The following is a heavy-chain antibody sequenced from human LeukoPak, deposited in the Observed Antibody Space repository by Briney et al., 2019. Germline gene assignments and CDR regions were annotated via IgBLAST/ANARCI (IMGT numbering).Heavy chain of an antibody. CDR1: GFTFSSYG. D-gene: IGHD6-13*01. J-gene: IGHJ6*04. CDR3: AKDLFPYSSSWGYYGMDV. V-gene: IGHV3-30*18. Sequence: GGSLRLSCAASGFTFSSYGMHWVRQAPGKGLEWVAVISYDGSNKYYADSVKGRFTNSRDNSKNTLYLQMNSLRAEDTAVYYCAKDLFPYSSSWGYYGMDVWGKGTTVTVSS. CDR2: ISYDGSNK.